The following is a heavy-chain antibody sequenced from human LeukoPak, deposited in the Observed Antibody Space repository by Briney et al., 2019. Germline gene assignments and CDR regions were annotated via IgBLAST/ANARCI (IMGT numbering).Heavy chain of an antibody. CDR2: ISSSGSTI. V-gene: IGHV3-48*03. CDR1: GFTFSSYE. CDR3: AREYSSSWHNFDY. Sequence: QAGGSLRLSCAASGFTFSSYEMNWVRQAPGKGLEWVSYISSSGSTIYYADSVKGRFTISRDNAKNSLYLQMNSLRAEDTAVYYCAREYSSSWHNFDYWGQGTLVTVSS. J-gene: IGHJ4*02. D-gene: IGHD6-13*01.